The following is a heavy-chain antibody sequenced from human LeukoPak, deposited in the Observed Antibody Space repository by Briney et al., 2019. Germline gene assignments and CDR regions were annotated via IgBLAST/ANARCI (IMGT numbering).Heavy chain of an antibody. CDR3: ARWDGYKLGRFDY. CDR1: GYTFTGYY. Sequence: ASVKVSCKASGYTFTGYYMHWVRQAPGQGLEWMGWINPNSGGTNYAQKFQGRVTMTRDTSISTAYMELSRLRSDDTAVYYCARWDGYKLGRFDYWGQGTLVTVSS. J-gene: IGHJ4*02. D-gene: IGHD5-24*01. CDR2: INPNSGGT. V-gene: IGHV1-2*02.